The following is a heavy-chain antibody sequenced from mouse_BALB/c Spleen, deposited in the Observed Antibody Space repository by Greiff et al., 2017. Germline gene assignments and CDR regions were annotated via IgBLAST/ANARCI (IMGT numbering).Heavy chain of an antibody. CDR3: ARYYRFYTMDY. D-gene: IGHD2-14*01. CDR2: INPSSGYT. Sequence: VQLQQSGAELVRPGASVKMSCKASGYTFTGYTMHWVKQRPGQGLEWIGYINPSSGYTNYNQKFKDKATLTADKSSSTAYMQLSSLTSEDSAVYYCARYYRFYTMDYWGQGASVTVSS. CDR1: GYTFTGYT. V-gene: IGHV1-4*01. J-gene: IGHJ4*01.